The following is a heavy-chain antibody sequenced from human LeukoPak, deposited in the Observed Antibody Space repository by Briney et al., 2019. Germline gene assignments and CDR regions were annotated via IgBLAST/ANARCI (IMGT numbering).Heavy chain of an antibody. J-gene: IGHJ4*02. CDR3: AKGRVGGDSPVPDY. Sequence: QSGGSLRLSCAASGFTFSSYAMSWVRQAPEKGLEWVSGISGSGSSTYYADSVKGRFTISRDNSKNTLYLQMNSLRAEDTAVYYCAKGRVGGDSPVPDYWGQGTLVTVSS. V-gene: IGHV3-23*01. CDR1: GFTFSSYA. D-gene: IGHD4-23*01. CDR2: ISGSGSST.